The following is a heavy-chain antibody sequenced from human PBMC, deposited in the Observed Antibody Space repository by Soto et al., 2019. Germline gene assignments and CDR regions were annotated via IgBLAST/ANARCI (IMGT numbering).Heavy chain of an antibody. V-gene: IGHV1-18*01. CDR1: GYTFTSYG. CDR3: ARDRYIAAAGRRNWFDP. D-gene: IGHD6-13*01. Sequence: ASVKVSCKASGYTFTSYGISWVRQAPGQGLEWMGWINCYNGNTNYAQKLQGRVTMTTDTSTSTAYMELRSLRSDDTAVYYCARDRYIAAAGRRNWFDPWGQGTLVTVSS. J-gene: IGHJ5*02. CDR2: INCYNGNT.